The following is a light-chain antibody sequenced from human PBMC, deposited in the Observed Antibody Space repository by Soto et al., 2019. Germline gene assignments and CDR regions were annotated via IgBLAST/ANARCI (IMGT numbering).Light chain of an antibody. CDR1: SSDVGGYNY. J-gene: IGLJ1*01. Sequence: QSALTQPPSASGSPGQSVTISCTGTSSDVGGYNYVSWYQQHPGKAPKLVIYEVTKRPSGVPDRFSGSKSGNTASLTVSGLQAEDEADYYCCSYAGSSTYVFGSGTKLTVL. CDR3: CSYAGSSTYV. CDR2: EVT. V-gene: IGLV2-8*01.